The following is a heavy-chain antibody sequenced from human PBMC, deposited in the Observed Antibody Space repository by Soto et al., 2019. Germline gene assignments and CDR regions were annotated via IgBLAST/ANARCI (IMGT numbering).Heavy chain of an antibody. D-gene: IGHD3-22*01. CDR1: GFTLSSYS. CDR2: TSSSSSTI. Sequence: EVQLVESGGGLVQPGGSLRLSCAASGFTLSSYSMNWVRQAPGKGLEWVSYTSSSSSTIYYADSVKGRFTISRDNAKNALYLQMNSLRDEDTAVYYCARKNTYYYDSSGRMDVWGQGTTVTVSS. CDR3: ARKNTYYYDSSGRMDV. J-gene: IGHJ6*02. V-gene: IGHV3-48*02.